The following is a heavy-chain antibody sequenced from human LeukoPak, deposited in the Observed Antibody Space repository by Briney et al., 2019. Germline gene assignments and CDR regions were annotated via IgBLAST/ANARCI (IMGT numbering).Heavy chain of an antibody. V-gene: IGHV1-2*06. Sequence: ASVKVSCTASGYTFTGYYMHWVRQAPGQGLEWMGRINPNSGGTNYAQKFQGRVTMTRDTSISTAYMELSRLRSDDTAVYYCARDRGYCSSTSCPRGYFQHWGQGTLVTVSS. CDR1: GYTFTGYY. CDR3: ARDRGYCSSTSCPRGYFQH. CDR2: INPNSGGT. D-gene: IGHD2-2*01. J-gene: IGHJ1*01.